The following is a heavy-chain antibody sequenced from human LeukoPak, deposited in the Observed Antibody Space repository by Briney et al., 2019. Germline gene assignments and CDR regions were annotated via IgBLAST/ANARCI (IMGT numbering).Heavy chain of an antibody. D-gene: IGHD3-22*01. V-gene: IGHV1-2*02. CDR3: ARDKHDSSGSFRYYFDY. CDR2: INPNSGGT. Sequence: VKGSSASSGYTFTGYYTHWVRQPPGQGLEWMGWINPNSGGTNYAQKFQGRVTMTRDTSISTAYMELSRLRSDDTAVYYCARDKHDSSGSFRYYFDYWGQGTLVTVSS. CDR1: GYTFTGYY. J-gene: IGHJ4*02.